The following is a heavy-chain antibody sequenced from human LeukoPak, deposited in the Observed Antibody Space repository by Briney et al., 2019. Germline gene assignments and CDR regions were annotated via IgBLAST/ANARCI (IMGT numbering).Heavy chain of an antibody. J-gene: IGHJ4*02. CDR1: GGSISSYY. Sequence: PSETLSLTYTVSGGSISSYYCSWIRQPPGKGLEWIGYIYYSGSTNYNPSLKSRVTISVDTSKNQFSLKLSSVTAADTAVYYCAIYDTGPRFDYWGQGTLVTVSS. D-gene: IGHD3-16*01. CDR2: IYYSGST. CDR3: AIYDTGPRFDY. V-gene: IGHV4-59*01.